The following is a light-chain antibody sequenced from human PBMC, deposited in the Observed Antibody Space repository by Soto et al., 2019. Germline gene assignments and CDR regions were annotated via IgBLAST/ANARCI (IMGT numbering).Light chain of an antibody. CDR2: AVS. Sequence: QSALTQPASVSGSPGQSITISCTGTSSDVGGYNYVSWYQQHPGKAPKLMIYAVSNRPPGVSNRFSGSKSGNTASLTISGLQAEDEADYYCSSYTSSSTRVFGGGTKLTVL. V-gene: IGLV2-14*01. CDR3: SSYTSSSTRV. CDR1: SSDVGGYNY. J-gene: IGLJ3*02.